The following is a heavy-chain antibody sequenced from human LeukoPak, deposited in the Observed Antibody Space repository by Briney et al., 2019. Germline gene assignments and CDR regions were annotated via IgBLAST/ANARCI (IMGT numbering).Heavy chain of an antibody. Sequence: ASVNVSCTASVYTFTSYGMTWVRQAPGHGLEWMGWISAYNRKTNYAQKLQGRVTMTTDTSTSTAYMELRSLRSDDTAVYYCARQVDIGMALPDYWGQGTLVTVSS. D-gene: IGHD5-18*01. CDR1: VYTFTSYG. CDR2: ISAYNRKT. V-gene: IGHV1-18*01. CDR3: ARQVDIGMALPDY. J-gene: IGHJ4*02.